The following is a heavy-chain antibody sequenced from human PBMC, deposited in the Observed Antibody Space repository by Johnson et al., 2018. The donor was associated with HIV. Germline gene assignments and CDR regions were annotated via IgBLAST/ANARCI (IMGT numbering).Heavy chain of an antibody. V-gene: IGHV3-30*02. J-gene: IGHJ3*02. Sequence: QVQLVESGGGVVQPGGSLRLSCAASDFTFSSYGMHWVRQAPGKGLEWVAFIWYDGTNKYYADSVKGRFTISRDNSKNTLYLQMNSLRAEDTAVYYCAKIIGYSSGLEIWGQGPMVTVSS. D-gene: IGHD6-19*01. CDR1: DFTFSSYG. CDR3: AKIIGYSSGLEI. CDR2: IWYDGTNK.